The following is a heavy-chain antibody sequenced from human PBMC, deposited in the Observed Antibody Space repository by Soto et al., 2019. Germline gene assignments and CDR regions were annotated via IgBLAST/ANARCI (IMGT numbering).Heavy chain of an antibody. CDR2: IIPILGIA. J-gene: IGHJ4*02. Sequence: QVQLVQSGAEVKKPGSSVKVSCKASGGTFSSYTISWVRQAPGQGLEWMGRIIPILGIANYAQKFQGRVTITADKTTSTAYMELRSLRSEDTAVYYCARTDDSSGYYLYYFDYWGQGTLVTVSS. D-gene: IGHD3-22*01. V-gene: IGHV1-69*02. CDR1: GGTFSSYT. CDR3: ARTDDSSGYYLYYFDY.